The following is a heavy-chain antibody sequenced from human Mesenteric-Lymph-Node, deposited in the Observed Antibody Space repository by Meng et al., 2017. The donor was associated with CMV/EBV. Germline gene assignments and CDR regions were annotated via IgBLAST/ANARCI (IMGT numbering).Heavy chain of an antibody. Sequence: KASGYPFTSYYMYWVRQAPGQGLEWMGVINPSGGSTTYAQKFQGRVTVTRDTSTSTVYMELSSLRSGDTAVYYCAGGACSGACYFDYWGQGTLVTVSS. CDR1: GYPFTSYY. CDR3: AGGACSGACYFDY. J-gene: IGHJ4*02. V-gene: IGHV1-46*01. D-gene: IGHD2-15*01. CDR2: INPSGGST.